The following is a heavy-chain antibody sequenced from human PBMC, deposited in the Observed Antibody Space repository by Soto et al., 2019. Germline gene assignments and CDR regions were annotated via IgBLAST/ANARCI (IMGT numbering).Heavy chain of an antibody. J-gene: IGHJ4*02. Sequence: GGSLRLSCAVSGFNFSSYGVHWVRQAPGKGLEWVAVISHDGSHKASADSVKGRFTNSRDNAKNTLYLQMNSLRAEDTAVYYCARIAAAGTNFDYWGQGTLVTVSS. D-gene: IGHD6-13*01. CDR2: ISHDGSHK. CDR1: GFNFSSYG. V-gene: IGHV3-30*03. CDR3: ARIAAAGTNFDY.